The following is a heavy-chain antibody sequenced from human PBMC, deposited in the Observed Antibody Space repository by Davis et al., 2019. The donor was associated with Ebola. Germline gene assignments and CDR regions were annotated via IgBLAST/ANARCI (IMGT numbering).Heavy chain of an antibody. CDR1: GFTFTSSA. V-gene: IGHV1-8*02. CDR2: MNPNSGNT. CDR3: ARVLRSSYGMDV. D-gene: IGHD3-3*01. J-gene: IGHJ6*02. Sequence: ASVKVSCKASGFTFTSSAVQWVRQATGQGLEWMGWMNPNSGNTGYAQKFQGRVTMTRNTSTSTAYMELSSLRSEDTAVYYCARVLRSSYGMDVWGQGTTVTVSS.